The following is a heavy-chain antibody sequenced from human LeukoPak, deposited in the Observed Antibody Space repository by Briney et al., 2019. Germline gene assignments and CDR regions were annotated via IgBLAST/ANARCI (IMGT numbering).Heavy chain of an antibody. CDR1: GFTFTSSV. Sequence: ASVKASCKASGFTFTSSVMQWVRQARGQRLEWIEWIVVGSGNTNYAQKFQERVTITRDKSTSTAYMELSSLRSEDTAVYYCAAGIGSRPEYFHYWGQGTPVTVSS. D-gene: IGHD1-26*01. CDR3: AAGIGSRPEYFHY. V-gene: IGHV1-58*02. J-gene: IGHJ1*01. CDR2: IVVGSGNT.